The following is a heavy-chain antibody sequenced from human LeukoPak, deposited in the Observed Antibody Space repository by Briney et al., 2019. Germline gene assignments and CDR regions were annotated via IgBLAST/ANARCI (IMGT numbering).Heavy chain of an antibody. CDR1: SGSISSYY. Sequence: SQTMSLTSPVYSGSISSYYWGWIRPPAGGGREWIGYIDYGGSTNYNLSLTSQVTISADSPKNQFPLKLSSATAADTAVYYCGRGGYDSQLAFDYWGQGTLVTVSS. J-gene: IGHJ4*02. D-gene: IGHD5-12*01. CDR2: IDYGGST. V-gene: IGHV4-59*01. CDR3: GRGGYDSQLAFDY.